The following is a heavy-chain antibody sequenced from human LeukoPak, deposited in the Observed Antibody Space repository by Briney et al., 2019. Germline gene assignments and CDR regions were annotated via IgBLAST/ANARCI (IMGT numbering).Heavy chain of an antibody. D-gene: IGHD2-2*01. V-gene: IGHV4-34*01. CDR1: GGSFNGYY. Sequence: PSETLSPTCAVYGGSFNGYYWTWIRQPPGKGLEWIGEINHSGGTDYNPSLKSRVTISVDTSKNQFSLKLNSVTAADTAVYYCARGQLRLSNWGQGSLVIVSS. CDR2: INHSGGT. J-gene: IGHJ4*02. CDR3: ARGQLRLSN.